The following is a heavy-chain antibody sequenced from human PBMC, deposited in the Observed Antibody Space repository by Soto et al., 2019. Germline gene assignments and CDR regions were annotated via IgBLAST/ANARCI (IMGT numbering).Heavy chain of an antibody. Sequence: QVQLVQSGAEVKKPGASVKVSCKASGYTFTSYAMHWVRQAPGQRLEWMGWINAGNGNTKYSPKFQGRVTITRDTSASTAYMELSSLRSEDTAVYYCARDYSSSSPYYFDYWGQGTLVTVSS. J-gene: IGHJ4*02. CDR2: INAGNGNT. CDR3: ARDYSSSSPYYFDY. CDR1: GYTFTSYA. D-gene: IGHD6-6*01. V-gene: IGHV1-3*01.